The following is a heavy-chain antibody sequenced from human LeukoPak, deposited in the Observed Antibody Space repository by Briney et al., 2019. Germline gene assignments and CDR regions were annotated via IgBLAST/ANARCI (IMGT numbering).Heavy chain of an antibody. Sequence: ASVKVSCKASSYTFTSYGISWVRQAPGQGLEWMGWISAYNGNTNYAQKFQGRVTITADESTSTAYMELSSLRSEDTAVYYCANLNDFWSGYFRGFDPWGQGTLVTVSS. CDR1: SYTFTSYG. CDR2: ISAYNGNT. V-gene: IGHV1-18*01. J-gene: IGHJ5*02. D-gene: IGHD3-3*01. CDR3: ANLNDFWSGYFRGFDP.